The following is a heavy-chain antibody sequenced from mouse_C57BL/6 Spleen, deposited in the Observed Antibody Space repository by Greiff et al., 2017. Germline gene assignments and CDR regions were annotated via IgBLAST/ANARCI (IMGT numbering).Heavy chain of an antibody. CDR1: GFTFSSYA. J-gene: IGHJ1*03. CDR2: ISDGDSYT. CDR3: ARRANWYWYFDV. Sequence: EVQGVESGGGLVKPGGSLKLSCAASGFTFSSYAMSWVRQTPEKRLEWVATISDGDSYTYYPDNVKGRFTISRDKAKNNLYLQMSHLKSEDTAMYYCARRANWYWYFDVWGTGTTVTVSS. D-gene: IGHD4-1*01. V-gene: IGHV5-4*01.